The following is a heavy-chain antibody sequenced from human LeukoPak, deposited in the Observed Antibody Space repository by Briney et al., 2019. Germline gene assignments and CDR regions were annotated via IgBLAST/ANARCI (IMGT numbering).Heavy chain of an antibody. CDR3: ARAGTGLAFDI. J-gene: IGHJ3*02. CDR1: GLSFSAYW. D-gene: IGHD2-8*02. Sequence: GGSLRLSCAASGLSFSAYWMHCVRQAPGKGLVWVSRIKSDGSSTAYADSVKGRFTISIDNAENTLYLQMNSLRAEDTAVYYCARAGTGLAFDIWGQGTMVTVSS. CDR2: IKSDGSST. V-gene: IGHV3-74*01.